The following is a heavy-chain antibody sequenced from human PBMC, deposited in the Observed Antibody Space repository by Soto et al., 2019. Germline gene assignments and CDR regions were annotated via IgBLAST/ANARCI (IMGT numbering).Heavy chain of an antibody. V-gene: IGHV1-69*06. J-gene: IGHJ5*02. Sequence: QVQLVQSGAEVKKPGSSVKVSCKASGGTFSSYAISWVRQAPGQGLAWMGGIIPIFGTANYAQKFQGRVTILADKYTSTDYMELSSLRSDDTAVYYSATRSVPERLQNWFDHWAQGTLVTVSS. CDR2: IIPIFGTA. CDR3: ATRSVPERLQNWFDH. D-gene: IGHD1-1*01. CDR1: GGTFSSYA.